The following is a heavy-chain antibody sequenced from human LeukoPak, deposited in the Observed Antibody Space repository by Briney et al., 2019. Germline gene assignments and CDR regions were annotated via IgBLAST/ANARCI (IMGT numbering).Heavy chain of an antibody. CDR2: ISYDGSNK. Sequence: GGPLRLSCAASGFTFSSYAMHWVRQAPGKGLEWVEVISYDGSNKYYADSVKGRFTISRDNSKNALYLQMNSLRAEDTAVYYCARGDDILTGYYTHGFDYWGQGTLVTVSS. D-gene: IGHD3-9*01. CDR3: ARGDDILTGYYTHGFDY. V-gene: IGHV3-30*04. CDR1: GFTFSSYA. J-gene: IGHJ4*02.